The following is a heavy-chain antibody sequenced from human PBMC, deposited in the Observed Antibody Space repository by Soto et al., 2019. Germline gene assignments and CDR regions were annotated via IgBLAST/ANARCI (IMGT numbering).Heavy chain of an antibody. J-gene: IGHJ6*02. CDR3: ARDLGGYPDYGMDV. CDR2: IYYSGTA. Sequence: QVQLQESGPGLMKPSQTLSLTCTVSGGSISSGGFYWSWIRQQSGKGLEWIGYIYYSGTAYYNPSLKSRVSMSVDRSKNQFSLKLASVTAADTAVYYCARDLGGYPDYGMDVWGQGTTVIVSS. V-gene: IGHV4-31*03. D-gene: IGHD3-22*01. CDR1: GGSISSGGFY.